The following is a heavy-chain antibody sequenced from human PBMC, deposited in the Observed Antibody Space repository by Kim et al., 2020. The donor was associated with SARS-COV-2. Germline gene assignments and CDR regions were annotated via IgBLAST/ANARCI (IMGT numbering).Heavy chain of an antibody. Sequence: SENLSLTCGVSGDSITNYYWSWIRQPPGRGLEWLGYLYYSGRTNYSPSLESRVTMSIDTSKNLFTLKLKSVTAADTAIYYCATSGGSDRVSRDDFFNNWGQGTLVTVSS. CDR2: LYYSGRT. D-gene: IGHD2-15*01. J-gene: IGHJ4*02. CDR1: GDSITNYY. CDR3: ATSGGSDRVSRDDFFNN. V-gene: IGHV4-59*13.